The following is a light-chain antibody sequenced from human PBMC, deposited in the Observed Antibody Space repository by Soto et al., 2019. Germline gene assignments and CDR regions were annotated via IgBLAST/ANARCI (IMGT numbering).Light chain of an antibody. J-gene: IGLJ2*01. Sequence: QSVLTQPPSASDSLGASVTLTCTLSSGYSNYKVDWYQQRPGKGPRFVMRVGTGGIVGSKGDGIPDRFSVLGSGLIRYLTIKNSQEEDESYYPSGAAHGSGRYFVGVFVGGTQRPVL. CDR2: VGTGGIVG. V-gene: IGLV9-49*01. CDR3: GAAHGSGRYFVGV. CDR1: SGYSNYK.